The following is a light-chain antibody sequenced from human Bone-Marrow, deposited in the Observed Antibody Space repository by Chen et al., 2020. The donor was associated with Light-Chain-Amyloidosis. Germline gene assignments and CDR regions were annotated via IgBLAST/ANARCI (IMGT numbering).Light chain of an antibody. CDR2: EDI. J-gene: IGLJ3*02. CDR1: SSDVGSYNL. Sequence: QSALTQPASVSGSPGQSITISCTGTSSDVGSYNLVSWYQQHPGKAPKLMIYEDIKRPSGVSTRFAGSKSGNTASLTSSGLQAEDAAAYYCCSYAGSSTPWVFGGGTKLTVL. CDR3: CSYAGSSTPWV. V-gene: IGLV2-23*01.